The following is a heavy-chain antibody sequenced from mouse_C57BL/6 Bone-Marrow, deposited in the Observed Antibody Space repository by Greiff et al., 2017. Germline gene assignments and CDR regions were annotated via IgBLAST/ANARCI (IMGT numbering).Heavy chain of an antibody. CDR1: GYSITSGYY. CDR3: ESGVYYDYDNRAWFAY. D-gene: IGHD2-4*01. Sequence: EVQLQESGPGLVKPSQSLSLTCSVTGYSITSGYYWNWIRQFPGNKLEWMGYISYDGSNNYNPSLKNRISITRDTSKNQFFLKLNSVTTEDTATYYCESGVYYDYDNRAWFAYWGQGTLVTVSA. CDR2: ISYDGSN. J-gene: IGHJ3*01. V-gene: IGHV3-6*01.